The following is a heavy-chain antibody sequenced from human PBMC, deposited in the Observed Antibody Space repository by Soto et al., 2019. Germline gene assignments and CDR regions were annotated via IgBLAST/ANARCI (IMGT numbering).Heavy chain of an antibody. CDR3: ARDYDSSGDY. CDR1: GGSISTSSYF. CDR2: IYYSGST. D-gene: IGHD3-22*01. V-gene: IGHV4-39*01. J-gene: IGHJ4*02. Sequence: QLQLQESGPGLVKPSETLSLTCTVSGGSISTSSYFWGWIRQPPGKGLEWIGSIYYSGSTYYNPSLKSRVTISVDTSKNQFSLKLSSVTAADTAVYYCARDYDSSGDYWGQGTLVAVSS.